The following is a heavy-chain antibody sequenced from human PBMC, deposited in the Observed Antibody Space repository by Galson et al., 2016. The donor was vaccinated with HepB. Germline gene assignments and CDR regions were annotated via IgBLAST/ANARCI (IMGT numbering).Heavy chain of an antibody. J-gene: IGHJ6*02. CDR1: GGTFSSYA. V-gene: IGHV1-69*13. Sequence: SVKVSCKASGGTFSSYAISWVRQAPGQGLEWMGGIIPIIGTPNYAQKFQDRVTITADESTGTAYIELNSRRSEATAVYYWASPHPEWELQNPYYVMDVWGQATTGTVSS. CDR3: ASPHPEWELQNPYYVMDV. CDR2: IIPIIGTP. D-gene: IGHD1-26*01.